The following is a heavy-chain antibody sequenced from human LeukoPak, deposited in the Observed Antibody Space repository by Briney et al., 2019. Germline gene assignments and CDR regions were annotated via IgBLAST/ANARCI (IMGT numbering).Heavy chain of an antibody. CDR2: ISGSGGST. V-gene: IGHV3-23*01. J-gene: IGHJ3*02. CDR1: RFTFSSYA. Sequence: GSLRLSCAASRFTFSSYAMSWVRQAPGKGLEWVSAISGSGGSTYYADSVKGRFTISRDNSKNTLYLQMNSLRAEDTAVYYCAKDPGRYCSSTSCSLLAFDIWGQGTMVTVSS. D-gene: IGHD2-2*01. CDR3: AKDPGRYCSSTSCSLLAFDI.